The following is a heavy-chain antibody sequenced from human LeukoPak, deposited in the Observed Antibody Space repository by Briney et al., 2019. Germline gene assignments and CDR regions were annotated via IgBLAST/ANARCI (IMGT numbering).Heavy chain of an antibody. Sequence: GGSLRLSCAASGFTVSTNYMNWVRQDPGKGLEWVSIIYSGGTTYYADSVKGRFTISRDSSKNTLSLQMNSLRAEDTAVYYCARVGDHYHWYFDLWGRGTLVTVSS. J-gene: IGHJ2*01. CDR3: ARVGDHYHWYFDL. V-gene: IGHV3-53*01. CDR2: IYSGGTT. D-gene: IGHD3-10*01. CDR1: GFTVSTNY.